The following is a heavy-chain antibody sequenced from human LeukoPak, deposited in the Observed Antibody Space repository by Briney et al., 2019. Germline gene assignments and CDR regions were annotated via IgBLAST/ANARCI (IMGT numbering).Heavy chain of an antibody. CDR2: IRSKGSGETT. D-gene: IGHD3-10*01. CDR3: TRAQMWFGQQGSWFDP. J-gene: IGHJ5*02. Sequence: GGSLRLSCAASGFTFSSYGMSWVRQAPGKGLEWVAFIRSKGSGETTEYAASVRGRFTISRDDSKSTAYLQMNNLKIADTAVYFCTRAQMWFGQQGSWFDPWGQGTQVTVSS. CDR1: GFTFSSYG. V-gene: IGHV3-49*04.